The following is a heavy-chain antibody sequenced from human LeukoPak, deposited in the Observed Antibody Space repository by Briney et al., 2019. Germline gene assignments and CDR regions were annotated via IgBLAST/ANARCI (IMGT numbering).Heavy chain of an antibody. CDR1: GFTFSSYW. J-gene: IGHJ4*02. CDR2: VNSDGSST. CDR3: ARDLSVGSKPDLGFDY. V-gene: IGHV3-74*01. Sequence: PGGSLRLSCAASGFTFSSYWMHWVRQAPGKGLVWVSRVNSDGSSTSYADSVKGRFTISRDNAKNTLYLQMNSLRAEDTAVYYCARDLSVGSKPDLGFDYWGQGTLVTVSS. D-gene: IGHD1-26*01.